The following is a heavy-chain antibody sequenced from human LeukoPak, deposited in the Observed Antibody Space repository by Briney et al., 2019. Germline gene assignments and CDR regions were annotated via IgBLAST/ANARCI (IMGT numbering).Heavy chain of an antibody. J-gene: IGHJ5*02. D-gene: IGHD5-18*01. V-gene: IGHV4-34*01. CDR2: INHSGST. Sequence: SETLSLTCAVYGGSFSGYYWSWIRQPPGKGLEWIGEINHSGSTNYNPSLKSRVTISVDTSKNQFSLKLSSVTAADTAVYYCARAYGYGLLDWFDPWGQGTLVTVSS. CDR1: GGSFSGYY. CDR3: ARAYGYGLLDWFDP.